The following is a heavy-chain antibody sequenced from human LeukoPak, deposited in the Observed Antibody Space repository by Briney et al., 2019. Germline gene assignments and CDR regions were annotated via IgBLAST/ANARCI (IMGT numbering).Heavy chain of an antibody. CDR1: GGTFTSSA. J-gene: IGHJ4*02. CDR2: IIPIFGTA. Sequence: SVKVSCKASGGTFTSSAISWVRQAPGQGLEWMGGIIPIFGTANYAEKFQGRVTITADESTSTAYMELSSLRSEDAAVYYCARVDYGGNSFDYWGQGTLVTVSS. V-gene: IGHV1-69*13. D-gene: IGHD4-23*01. CDR3: ARVDYGGNSFDY.